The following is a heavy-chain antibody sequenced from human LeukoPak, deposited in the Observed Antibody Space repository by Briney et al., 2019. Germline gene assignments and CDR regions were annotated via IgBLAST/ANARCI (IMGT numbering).Heavy chain of an antibody. CDR3: ASKGYSGYDRGSFFDY. J-gene: IGHJ4*02. CDR2: IRSDGSST. D-gene: IGHD5-12*01. CDR1: GFRFSDYI. V-gene: IGHV3-64*01. Sequence: GGSLRLSCVASGFRFSDYIMHWVRQAPGKGLEYVSAIRSDGSSTVYPNSVKGRFTISRDNSKSTLYLHLGSLRAEDTAVYYCASKGYSGYDRGSFFDYWGQGTLVTVSS.